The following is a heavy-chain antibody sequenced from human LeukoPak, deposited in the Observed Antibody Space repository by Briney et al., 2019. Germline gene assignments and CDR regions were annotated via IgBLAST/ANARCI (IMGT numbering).Heavy chain of an antibody. J-gene: IGHJ4*02. CDR1: GGSISGYY. CDR2: IHYSGTT. CDR3: ASDSPDSSGYYPLAN. Sequence: SETLSLTCTVSGGSISGYYWSWIRQPPERGLEFIGYIHYSGTTNYNPSLKSRVTISVDTSKNQFSLKMTSVTAADTAVYYCASDSPDSSGYYPLANWGQGTLVTVSS. V-gene: IGHV4-59*01. D-gene: IGHD3-22*01.